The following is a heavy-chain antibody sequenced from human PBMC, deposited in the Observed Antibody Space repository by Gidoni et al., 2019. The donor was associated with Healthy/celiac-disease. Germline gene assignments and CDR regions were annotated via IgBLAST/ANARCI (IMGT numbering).Heavy chain of an antibody. CDR1: GVSVSSNTAA. Sequence: QVQLQQSGPRLVKPSQTLPLTCSISGVSVSSNTAALNWIRQSPSRGLEWLGRTYYRSKWYKDYAVSVKSRITINPDTSKNQFSLQLNSVTPEDTAVYYCAREPGDYIAAAGTGGFDYWGQGTLVTVSS. J-gene: IGHJ4*02. CDR3: AREPGDYIAAAGTGGFDY. V-gene: IGHV6-1*01. D-gene: IGHD6-13*01. CDR2: TYYRSKWYK.